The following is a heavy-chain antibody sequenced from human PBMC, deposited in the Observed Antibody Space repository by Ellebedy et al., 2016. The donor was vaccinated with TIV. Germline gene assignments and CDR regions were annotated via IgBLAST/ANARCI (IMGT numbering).Heavy chain of an antibody. D-gene: IGHD3-10*01. J-gene: IGHJ4*02. Sequence: SETLSLXXTVSGDSVSRNSWSWIRQSPGKGLEWIGCIEHTGTTDYNPSLKSRVTISIDMSKNQFSLEMSPATAADTAVYYCARDRLHSGNYFDFWGQGTLVTVS. CDR2: IEHTGTT. CDR3: ARDRLHSGNYFDF. CDR1: GDSVSRNS. V-gene: IGHV4-59*02.